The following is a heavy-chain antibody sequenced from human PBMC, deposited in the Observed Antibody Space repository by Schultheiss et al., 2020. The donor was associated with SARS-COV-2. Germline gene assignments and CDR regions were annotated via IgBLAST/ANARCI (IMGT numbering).Heavy chain of an antibody. V-gene: IGHV4-30-2*01. CDR3: ARDLRIAAADYYGMDV. CDR2: IYHSGST. Sequence: SETMSLTCTVSGGSISSGGYYWSWIRQPPGKGLEWIGYIYHSGSTNYNPSLKSRVTISVDKSKNQFSLKLSSVTAADTAVYYCARDLRIAAADYYGMDVWGQGTTVTVSS. D-gene: IGHD6-13*01. CDR1: GGSISSGGYY. J-gene: IGHJ6*02.